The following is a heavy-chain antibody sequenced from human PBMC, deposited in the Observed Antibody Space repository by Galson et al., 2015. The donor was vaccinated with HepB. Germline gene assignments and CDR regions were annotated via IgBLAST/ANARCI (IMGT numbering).Heavy chain of an antibody. CDR2: VIPIFGTT. J-gene: IGHJ6*03. D-gene: IGHD3-10*01. V-gene: IGHV1-69*13. Sequence: SVKVSCKASGGTFSSYAITWVRQAPGHGLEWMGGVIPIFGTTHSAQTFQGRVTITADESTTTAYMELRGLRSEDTAVYYCASVPGAYYYYYMDVWGNGTTVTVSS. CDR1: GGTFSSYA. CDR3: ASVPGAYYYYYMDV.